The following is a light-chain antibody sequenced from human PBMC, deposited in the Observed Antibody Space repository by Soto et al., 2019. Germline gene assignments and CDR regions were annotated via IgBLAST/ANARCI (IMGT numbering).Light chain of an antibody. V-gene: IGKV1-39*01. J-gene: IGKJ1*01. CDR3: QQSYHNPP. Sequence: EIRVTQSPASLSASVGDRVTITCRTSQSISNYLNWYQQKPGEAPKVLIYDASSLQSGVPSRFSGSGSGTDFTLTISSLKHEDFATYYCQQSYHNPPFGQGTKVDIK. CDR1: QSISNY. CDR2: DAS.